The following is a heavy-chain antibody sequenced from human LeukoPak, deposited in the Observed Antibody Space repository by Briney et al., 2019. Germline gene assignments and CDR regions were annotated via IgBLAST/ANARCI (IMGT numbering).Heavy chain of an antibody. CDR2: IYPGDSDT. J-gene: IGHJ3*02. CDR3: ARSYYDSSGYGDAFDI. D-gene: IGHD3-22*01. CDR1: GYRFTSYW. V-gene: IGHV5-51*01. Sequence: GESMKISCKGSGYRFTSYWIGWVRQMPGKGLEWMGSIYPGDSDTRYSPSFQGQVTISADKSISTAYLQWSSLKASDTAMYYCARSYYDSSGYGDAFDIWGQGTMVTVSS.